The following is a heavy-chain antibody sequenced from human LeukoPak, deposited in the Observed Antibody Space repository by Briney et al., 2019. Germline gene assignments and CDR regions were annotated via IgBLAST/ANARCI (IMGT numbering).Heavy chain of an antibody. Sequence: ASVKVSCKASGYAFTNYGFSWVRQAPGQGPEWMGWISAYSGNSIYAQRLQDRVTMTTDISTSTAYMELRGLRSDDTAMYYCARTDRSGSYYALDYWGQGTLVIVSS. J-gene: IGHJ4*02. D-gene: IGHD1-26*01. CDR1: GYAFTNYG. CDR3: ARTDRSGSYYALDY. CDR2: ISAYSGNS. V-gene: IGHV1-18*04.